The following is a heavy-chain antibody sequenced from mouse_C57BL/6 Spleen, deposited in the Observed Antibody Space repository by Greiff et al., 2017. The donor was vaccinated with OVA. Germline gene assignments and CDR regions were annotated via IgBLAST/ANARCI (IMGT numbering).Heavy chain of an antibody. CDR1: GYTFTSYT. CDR2: INPSSGYT. J-gene: IGHJ3*01. V-gene: IGHV1-4*01. Sequence: QVQLQQSGAELARPGASVKMSCKASGYTFTSYTMHWVKQRPGQGLEWIGYINPSSGYTKYNQKFKDKATLTADKSSSTAYMQLSSLTSEDSAVYYCAKDDDGVPCADWGQGTLGTASA. CDR3: AKDDDGVPCAD. D-gene: IGHD2-4*01.